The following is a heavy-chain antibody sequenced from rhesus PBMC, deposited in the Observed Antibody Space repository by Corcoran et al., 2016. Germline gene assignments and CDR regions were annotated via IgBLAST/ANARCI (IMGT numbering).Heavy chain of an antibody. CDR2: ISNGGGST. D-gene: IGHD3-34*01. CDR1: GFTFSSYG. J-gene: IGHJ4*01. V-gene: IGHV3S5*01. CDR3: ARHPYWGSGYFDY. Sequence: EVQLVESGGGLVQPGGSLRLSCAASGFTFSSYGMSWVRQAPGKGLECVSYISNGGGSTYYADSVKGRFTSARENAKNTVYLQMNSLGAEDTAVYYCARHPYWGSGYFDYWGQGVLVTVSS.